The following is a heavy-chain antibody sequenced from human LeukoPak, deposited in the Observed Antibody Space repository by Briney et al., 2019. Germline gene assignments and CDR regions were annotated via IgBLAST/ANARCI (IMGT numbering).Heavy chain of an antibody. Sequence: PSETLSLTCAVYGGSFSGYYWSWIRQPPGKGLEWIGEINHNGSTNYNPSLKSRVTISVDTSKNQFSLKLSSVTAADTAVYYCARLSIAAAIGYWGQGTLVTVSS. D-gene: IGHD6-13*01. CDR1: GGSFSGYY. V-gene: IGHV4-34*01. CDR2: INHNGST. CDR3: ARLSIAAAIGY. J-gene: IGHJ4*02.